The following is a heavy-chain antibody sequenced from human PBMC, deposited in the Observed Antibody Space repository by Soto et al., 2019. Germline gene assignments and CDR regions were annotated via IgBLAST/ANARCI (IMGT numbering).Heavy chain of an antibody. CDR1: GFTFSGSA. CDR3: MISYDSSDPGYYYYYYGMDV. CDR2: IRSKAKSYAT. D-gene: IGHD3-22*01. J-gene: IGHJ6*02. V-gene: IGHV3-73*01. Sequence: GGSLRLSCAASGFTFSGSAMHWVRQASGKGLEWVGRIRSKAKSYATAYAASVKGRFTISRNDSKNTAYLQMNSLKTEDTAVYYCMISYDSSDPGYYYYYYGMDVWGQGTTVTVSS.